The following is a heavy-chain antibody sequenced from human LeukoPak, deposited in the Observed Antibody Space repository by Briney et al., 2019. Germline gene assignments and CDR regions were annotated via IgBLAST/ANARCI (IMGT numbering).Heavy chain of an antibody. D-gene: IGHD3-22*01. CDR1: GFTFDDYA. J-gene: IGHJ3*02. CDR3: AKDRGYYDSSANAFDI. CDR2: ISWNSGSI. V-gene: IGHV3-9*03. Sequence: GGSLRLSCAASGFTFDDYAMHWVRQAPGKGLEWVSGISWNSGSIGYADSVKGRFTISRDNAKNSLYLQMNRLRAEDMALYYCAKDRGYYDSSANAFDIWGQGTMVTVSS.